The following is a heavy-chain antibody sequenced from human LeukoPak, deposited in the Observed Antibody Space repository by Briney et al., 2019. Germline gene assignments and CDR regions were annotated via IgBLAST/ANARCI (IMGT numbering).Heavy chain of an antibody. CDR3: ARDINLLDLEYYYYGMDV. J-gene: IGHJ6*02. CDR2: IWYDGSNK. CDR1: GFTFNSYG. Sequence: PGRSLRLSCAASGFTFNSYGMHWVRQAPGKGLEWVAVIWYDGSNKYYADSVKGRFTISRDNSKNTLYLQMNSLRAEDTAVYYCARDINLLDLEYYYYGMDVWGQGTTVTVSS. D-gene: IGHD2-2*02. V-gene: IGHV3-33*01.